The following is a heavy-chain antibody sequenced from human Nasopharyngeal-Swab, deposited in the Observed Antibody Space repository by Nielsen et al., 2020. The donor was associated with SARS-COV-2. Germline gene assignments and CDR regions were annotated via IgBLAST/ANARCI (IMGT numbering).Heavy chain of an antibody. V-gene: IGHV3-23*01. CDR1: GFAFSNYA. Sequence: GGSLRLSYAASGFAFSNYAMSWVRQAPGKGLEWVSTVTSSGSSTYYADSVKGRFTISRDNSKNTLYLQMGSLRAEDTAVYYCALPTWALRSFDLLLHFWGQGTVVTVSS. CDR2: VTSSGSST. CDR3: ALPTWALRSFDLLLHF. D-gene: IGHD3-9*01. J-gene: IGHJ4*02.